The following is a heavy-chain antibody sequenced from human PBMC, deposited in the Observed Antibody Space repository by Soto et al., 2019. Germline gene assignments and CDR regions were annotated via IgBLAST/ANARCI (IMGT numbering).Heavy chain of an antibody. J-gene: IGHJ5*02. Sequence: SETLSLTCTVSGGSISSYYWSWIRQPPGKGLEWIGYIYYSGSTNYNPSLKSRVTISVDTSKNQFSLKLSSVTAADTAVYYCARLTSMDIVVVPAAYNWFDPWGQGTLVTVSS. D-gene: IGHD2-2*03. CDR3: ARLTSMDIVVVPAAYNWFDP. V-gene: IGHV4-59*08. CDR1: GGSISSYY. CDR2: IYYSGST.